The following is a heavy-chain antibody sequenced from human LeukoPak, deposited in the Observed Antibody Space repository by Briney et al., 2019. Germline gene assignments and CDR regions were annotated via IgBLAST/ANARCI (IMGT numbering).Heavy chain of an antibody. CDR3: ARVGAVGYYYYYYMDV. Sequence: PSETLSLTCAVYGGSFSGYYWSWIRQPPGKGLEWIGKINHSGSTNYNPSLKSRVTISVDTSKNQFSLKLSSVTAADTAVYYCARVGAVGYYYYYYMDVWGKGTTVTVSS. CDR2: INHSGST. J-gene: IGHJ6*03. V-gene: IGHV4-34*01. D-gene: IGHD6-19*01. CDR1: GGSFSGYY.